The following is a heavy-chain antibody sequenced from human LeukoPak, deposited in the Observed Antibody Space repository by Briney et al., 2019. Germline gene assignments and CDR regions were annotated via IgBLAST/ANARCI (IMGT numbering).Heavy chain of an antibody. D-gene: IGHD6-13*01. V-gene: IGHV3-74*01. Sequence: GGSLRLSCATSGFTFSSYWMHWVRQAPGKGLVWVSRINTDGRSTNYADSVKGRFTISRDNAKYTLYLQMNSLRAEDTAVYYCVRGTVAAAGVDYWGQGALVNVSS. CDR1: GFTFSSYW. CDR2: INTDGRST. CDR3: VRGTVAAAGVDY. J-gene: IGHJ4*02.